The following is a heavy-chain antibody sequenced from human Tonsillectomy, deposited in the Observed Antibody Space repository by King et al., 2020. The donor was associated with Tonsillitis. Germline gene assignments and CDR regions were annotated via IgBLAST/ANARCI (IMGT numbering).Heavy chain of an antibody. D-gene: IGHD7-27*01. Sequence: QLVQSGAEVKKPGASVKVSCKASGYTFTNYHINWVRLAPGQGPEWMGWINPYNANTNYAQKVQDRVTMTTDTSASTAYMELRSLRSDDTAVYYCARESNNWGNWFDPWGQGTLVTVSS. CDR2: INPYNANT. CDR3: ARESNNWGNWFDP. J-gene: IGHJ5*02. CDR1: GYTFTNYH. V-gene: IGHV1-18*04.